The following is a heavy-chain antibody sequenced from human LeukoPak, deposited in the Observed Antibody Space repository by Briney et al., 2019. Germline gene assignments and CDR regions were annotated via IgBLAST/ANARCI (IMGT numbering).Heavy chain of an antibody. CDR2: ISGYNGNT. V-gene: IGHV1-18*01. CDR3: ARDSPYDRDGYYFDY. D-gene: IGHD3-22*01. J-gene: IGHJ4*02. CDR1: GYTFTNYG. Sequence: ASVKVSCKASGYTFTNYGISWVRQAPGQGFEWMGWISGYNGNTNYAQKFQGRVTMTRETSTSTVYMELNSLRSEDTAVYYCARDSPYDRDGYYFDYWGQGTLVTVSS.